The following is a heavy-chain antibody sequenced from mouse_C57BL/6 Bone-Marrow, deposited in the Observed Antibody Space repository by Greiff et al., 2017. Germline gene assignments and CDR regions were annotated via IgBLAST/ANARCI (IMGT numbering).Heavy chain of an antibody. D-gene: IGHD2-5*01. CDR1: GYTFTSYW. CDR3: ARPYYSNYWYFDV. V-gene: IGHV1-55*01. Sequence: QVQLQQPGAELVKPGASVKLSCKASGYTFTSYWITWVKQRPGQGLDWIGDIYPGSGSTNYNEKFKSKATLTVDTSSSTAYMQLSSLTSEDSAVYDCARPYYSNYWYFDVWGTGTTVTVSS. CDR2: IYPGSGST. J-gene: IGHJ1*03.